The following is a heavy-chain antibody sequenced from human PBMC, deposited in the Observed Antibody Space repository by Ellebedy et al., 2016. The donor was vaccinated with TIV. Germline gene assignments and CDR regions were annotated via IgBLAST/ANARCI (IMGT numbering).Heavy chain of an antibody. CDR2: IGTDMGNT. D-gene: IGHD6-6*01. CDR1: GYTFTDYG. V-gene: IGHV1-18*04. CDR3: ARDRDIRSSSDFQH. J-gene: IGHJ1*01. Sequence: AASVKVSCKASGYTFTDYGIIWLRQAPGQGLEWMGWIGTDMGNTNYAQKFRGRVTKTTDTSTTTGYMELRHLRSDDTALYYCARDRDIRSSSDFQHWGQGTLVTVSS.